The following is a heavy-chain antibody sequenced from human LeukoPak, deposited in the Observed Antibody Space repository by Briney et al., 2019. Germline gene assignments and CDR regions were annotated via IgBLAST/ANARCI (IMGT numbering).Heavy chain of an antibody. J-gene: IGHJ5*02. D-gene: IGHD6-19*01. CDR2: INHSGST. CDR3: ARGWAYSSGWYHGYNWFDP. Sequence: PSETLSLTCAVYGGSFSGYYWSWIRQPPGKGLEWIGEINHSGSTNYNPSLKSRVTISVGTSKNQFSLKLSSVTAADTAVYYCARGWAYSSGWYHGYNWFDPWGQGTLVTVSS. V-gene: IGHV4-34*01. CDR1: GGSFSGYY.